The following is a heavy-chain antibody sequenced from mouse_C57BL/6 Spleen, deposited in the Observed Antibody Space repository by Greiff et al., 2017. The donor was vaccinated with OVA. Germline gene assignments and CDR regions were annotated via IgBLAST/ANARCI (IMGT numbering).Heavy chain of an antibody. CDR1: GYTFTSYW. J-gene: IGHJ3*01. Sequence: QVQLQQPGAELVRPGSSVKLSCKASGYTFTSYWMHWVKQRPIQGLEWIGNIDPSDSETHYNQKFKDKATLTVDKSSSTAYMQLSSLTSEDSAVYYCARWGYDYGAYWGQGTLVTVSA. CDR2: IDPSDSET. V-gene: IGHV1-52*01. D-gene: IGHD2-4*01. CDR3: ARWGYDYGAY.